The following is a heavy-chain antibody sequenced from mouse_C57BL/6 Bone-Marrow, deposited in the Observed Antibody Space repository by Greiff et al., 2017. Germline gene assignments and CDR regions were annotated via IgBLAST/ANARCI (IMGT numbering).Heavy chain of an antibody. CDR1: GYSIPSGYY. Sequence: ESGPGLVKPSQSLSLTCSVTGYSIPSGYYWNWIRQFPGNKLEWMGYIRYDGNNNYNPSLKNRIPITRDTSKNQFFLKLNSVTTEDTATHYCASALEDYWGQGTTLTVSS. V-gene: IGHV3-6*01. CDR3: ASALEDY. CDR2: IRYDGNN. J-gene: IGHJ2*01.